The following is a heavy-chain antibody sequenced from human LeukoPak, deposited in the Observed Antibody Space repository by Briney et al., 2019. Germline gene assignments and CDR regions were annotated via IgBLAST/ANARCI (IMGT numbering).Heavy chain of an antibody. CDR2: INPNSGGT. Sequence: ASVKVSCKASGYTFTGYYMHWVRQAPGQGLEWMGWINPNSGGTNYAQKFQGRVTMTRDTSISTAYMELSRLRSDDTAVYYCARSDGGYSGYDYYYYYYMDVWGKGTTVTVSS. CDR3: ARSDGGYSGYDYYYYYYMDV. J-gene: IGHJ6*03. CDR1: GYTFTGYY. D-gene: IGHD5-12*01. V-gene: IGHV1-2*02.